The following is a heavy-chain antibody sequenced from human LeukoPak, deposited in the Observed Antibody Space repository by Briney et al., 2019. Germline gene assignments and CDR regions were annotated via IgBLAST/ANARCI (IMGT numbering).Heavy chain of an antibody. Sequence: PSETLSLTCTVSGGSISTYYWSWIRQPAGKGLEWIGRIYASGGTKYNPSLKSRVTMSVDTSKNQFSLKLSSVTAADTVVYYCAGSLTVAGTVDYWGQGTLVTVSS. CDR1: GGSISTYY. CDR3: AGSLTVAGTVDY. V-gene: IGHV4-4*07. D-gene: IGHD6-19*01. J-gene: IGHJ4*02. CDR2: IYASGGT.